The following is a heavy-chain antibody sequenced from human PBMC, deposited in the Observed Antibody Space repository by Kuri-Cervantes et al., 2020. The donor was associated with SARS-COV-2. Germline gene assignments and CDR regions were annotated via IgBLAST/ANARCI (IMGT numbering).Heavy chain of an antibody. CDR2: ISSSSSTI. D-gene: IGHD3-3*01. V-gene: IGHV3-48*02. J-gene: IGHJ6*02. CDR3: ARSSPRSITIFGVVTPYYGMDV. CDR1: GFTFSSYW. Sequence: GGSLRLSCAASGFTFSSYWMHWVRQAPGKGLEWVSYISSSSSTIYYADSVKGRFTISRDNAKNSLYLQMNSLRDEDTAVYYCARSSPRSITIFGVVTPYYGMDVWGQGTTVTVSS.